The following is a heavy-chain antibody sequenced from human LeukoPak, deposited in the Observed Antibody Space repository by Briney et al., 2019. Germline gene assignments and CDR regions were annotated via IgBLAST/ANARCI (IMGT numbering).Heavy chain of an antibody. D-gene: IGHD6-6*01. J-gene: IGHJ3*02. CDR1: GGSISSYY. CDR3: ARYSSSPPRAFDI. Sequence: PSETLSLTCTVSGGSISSYYWSWIRQPPGKGLEWIGYIYYSGSTNYNPSLKSRVTISVDTSKNQFSLKLSSVTAADTAVYYCARYSSSPPRAFDIWGQGTMVTVSS. CDR2: IYYSGST. V-gene: IGHV4-59*12.